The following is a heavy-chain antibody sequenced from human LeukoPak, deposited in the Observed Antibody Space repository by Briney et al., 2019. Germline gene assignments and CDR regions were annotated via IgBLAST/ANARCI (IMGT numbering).Heavy chain of an antibody. CDR2: INHSGSA. Sequence: SETLSRTCAVSGGSFSGYYWTWIRQPPGKGLEWIGEINHSGSANYNPSLMSRVTISLDTSKNHFSLNLSSVTAADTAVYYCARGQGTVTTHWGQGTLVTVSS. D-gene: IGHD4-17*01. CDR1: GGSFSGYY. J-gene: IGHJ4*02. CDR3: ARGQGTVTTH. V-gene: IGHV4-34*01.